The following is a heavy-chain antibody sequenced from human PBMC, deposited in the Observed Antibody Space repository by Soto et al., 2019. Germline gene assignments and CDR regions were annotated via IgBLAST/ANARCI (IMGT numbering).Heavy chain of an antibody. V-gene: IGHV4-39*01. CDR1: GGSISSRGYY. J-gene: IGHJ5*02. Sequence: QLQLQESGPGLVKPSETLSLTCTVSGGSISSRGYYWGWIRQPPGKGLEWIGTIYYSGSPYYNPSLKARVTIAVDTSKNQFSLRPSSVTAADTAVYNCTTSNCFDPWGQGTLVTVSS. CDR2: IYYSGSP. CDR3: TTSNCFDP.